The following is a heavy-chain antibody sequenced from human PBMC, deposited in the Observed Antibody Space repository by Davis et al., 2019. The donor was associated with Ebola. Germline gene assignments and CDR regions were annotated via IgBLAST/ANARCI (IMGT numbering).Heavy chain of an antibody. V-gene: IGHV1-24*01. CDR3: AREAMIVVVITDYYYYGMDV. CDR2: FDPEDNEI. J-gene: IGHJ6*04. CDR1: GYILTELS. D-gene: IGHD3-22*01. Sequence: ASVKVSCKVSGYILTELSIHWVRQAPGQGLEWMGNFDPEDNEIIYAHKFEGRVTMTEDTSAHTAYMELSSLRSDDSAVYYCAREAMIVVVITDYYYYGMDVWGKGTTVTVSS.